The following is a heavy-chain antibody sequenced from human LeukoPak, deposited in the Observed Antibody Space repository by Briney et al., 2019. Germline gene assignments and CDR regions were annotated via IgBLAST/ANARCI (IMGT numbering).Heavy chain of an antibody. V-gene: IGHV1-8*03. CDR3: ARDGSGYENFDY. CDR1: GYTFTSYD. J-gene: IGHJ4*02. D-gene: IGHD5-12*01. CDR2: MNPNSGNT. Sequence: ASVKVSCKASGYTFTSYDINWVRQATGQGLEWMGWMNPNSGNTGYAQKFQGRVTITRNTSISTAYMELSSLRSEDTAVYYCARDGSGYENFDYWGQGTLVTVSS.